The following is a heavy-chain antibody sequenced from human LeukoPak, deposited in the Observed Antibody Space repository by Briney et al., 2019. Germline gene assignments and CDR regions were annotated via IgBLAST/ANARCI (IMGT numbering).Heavy chain of an antibody. CDR2: IWYDGSNK. D-gene: IGHD3-9*01. CDR3: ARDGKNYDILTGYYAEYHFDY. J-gene: IGHJ4*02. V-gene: IGHV3-33*01. Sequence: GGSLRLSCAASGFTFSSYGKHWVRQAPGKGLEWVAVIWYDGSNKYYADSVKGRFTISRDNSKSTLYLQMNSLRAEDTAVYYCARDGKNYDILTGYYAEYHFDYWGQGTLVTVSS. CDR1: GFTFSSYG.